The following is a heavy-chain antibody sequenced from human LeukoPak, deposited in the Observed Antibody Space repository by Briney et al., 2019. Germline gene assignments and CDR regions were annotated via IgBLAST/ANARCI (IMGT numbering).Heavy chain of an antibody. CDR3: AREGSRVTMVRGVPYYYYYGMDV. CDR2: IYYSGST. V-gene: IGHV4-59*01. J-gene: IGHJ6*02. Sequence: SETLSLTCTVSGGSISSYYWSWIRQPPGKGLEWIGYIYYSGSTNYNPSLKSRVTISVDTSKNQCSLKLSSVTAADTAVYYCAREGSRVTMVRGVPYYYYYGMDVWGQGTTVTVSS. CDR1: GGSISSYY. D-gene: IGHD3-10*01.